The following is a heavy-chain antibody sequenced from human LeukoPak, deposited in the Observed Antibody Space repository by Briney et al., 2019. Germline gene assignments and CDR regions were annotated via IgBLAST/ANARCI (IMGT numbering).Heavy chain of an antibody. CDR2: IGRGI. CDR1: GFTFSSYS. V-gene: IGHV3-48*04. J-gene: IGHJ4*02. D-gene: IGHD6-6*01. Sequence: GGSLRLSCAASGFTFSSYSMNWVRQAPGKGLEWVSHIGRGIIYADSVKGRFTISRDNAKNTLYLQINSLRAEDTAVYYCARDLEYSSSSGFDYWGQGTLVTVSS. CDR3: ARDLEYSSSSGFDY.